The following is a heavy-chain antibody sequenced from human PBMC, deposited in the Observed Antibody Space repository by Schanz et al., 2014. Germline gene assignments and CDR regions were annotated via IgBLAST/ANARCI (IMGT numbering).Heavy chain of an antibody. Sequence: QLQLQESGSGLVKPSQTLSLTCAVSGGSISRGFYSWNWIRQPPGRGLEWIGCIYYSGSTYYNPSLKPRVTISRDRSKDQFSRSLTSVTAADTAVYYCAREDRYYHGLDVWGQGTTVTVS. CDR3: AREDRYYHGLDV. CDR2: IYYSGST. CDR1: GGSISRGFYS. J-gene: IGHJ6*02. V-gene: IGHV4-30-2*01.